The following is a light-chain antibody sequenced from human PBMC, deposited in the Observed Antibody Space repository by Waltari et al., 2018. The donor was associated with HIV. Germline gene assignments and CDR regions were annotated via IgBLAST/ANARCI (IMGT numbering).Light chain of an antibody. CDR2: GTS. J-gene: IGKJ1*01. CDR3: QQSVAPPRT. V-gene: IGKV1-39*01. Sequence: DIQVTQSPSSLSASVGDRVTITCRTSQSISTYLNWYQQRPGKAPKLLIYGTSTLQSGVPARFSGSCSGTDCTLTFSTLQPEDFATYYCQQSVAPPRTFGHGTKVEV. CDR1: QSISTY.